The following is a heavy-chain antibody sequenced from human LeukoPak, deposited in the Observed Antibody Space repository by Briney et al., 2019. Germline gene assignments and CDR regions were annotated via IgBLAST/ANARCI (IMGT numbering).Heavy chain of an antibody. J-gene: IGHJ5*02. CDR1: GFTFSSYW. D-gene: IGHD3-3*01. CDR2: INSDGSST. CDR3: ASLPPAGITIFGVVLVT. Sequence: GGSLRLSCAASGFTFSSYWMHWVRHAPGKGLVWVSRINSDGSSTSYADSVKGRFTISRDNAKNTVYLQMNSLRAEDTAVYYCASLPPAGITIFGVVLVTWGQGTLVTVSS. V-gene: IGHV3-74*01.